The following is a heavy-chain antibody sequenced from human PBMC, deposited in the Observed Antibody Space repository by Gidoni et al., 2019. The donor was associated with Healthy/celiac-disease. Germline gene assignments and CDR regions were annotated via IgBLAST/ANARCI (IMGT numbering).Heavy chain of an antibody. CDR1: GFTFSSYA. CDR3: ARGYSYGYSDAFDI. V-gene: IGHV3-30*01. CDR2: ISYDGSNK. D-gene: IGHD5-18*01. J-gene: IGHJ3*02. Sequence: QVQLVESGGGVVQPGRSLRLSCAASGFTFSSYAMHWVRQAPGKGLEWVAVISYDGSNKYYADSVKGRFTISSDNSKNTLYLQMNSLRAEDTAVYYCARGYSYGYSDAFDIWGQGTMVTVSS.